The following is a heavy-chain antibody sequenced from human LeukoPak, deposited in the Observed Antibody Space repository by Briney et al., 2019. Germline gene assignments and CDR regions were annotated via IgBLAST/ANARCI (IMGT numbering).Heavy chain of an antibody. Sequence: GASVKVSCKASGYTFTSYYMHWVRQAPGQGLEWMGIINPSGGSTSYAQKFQGRVTMTRDTSTSTVYMELSSLRSEDTAVYYCARERTGPGGHIAARRRKNYFDYWGQGTLVTVSS. V-gene: IGHV1-46*01. CDR1: GYTFTSYY. CDR2: INPSGGST. J-gene: IGHJ4*02. CDR3: ARERTGPGGHIAARRRKNYFDY. D-gene: IGHD6-6*01.